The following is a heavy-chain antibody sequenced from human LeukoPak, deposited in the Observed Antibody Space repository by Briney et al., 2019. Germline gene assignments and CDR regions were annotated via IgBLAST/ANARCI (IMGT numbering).Heavy chain of an antibody. V-gene: IGHV1-69*01. J-gene: IGHJ4*02. CDR2: IIPIFGTA. Sequence: ASVKVSCKASGGTFSSYAISWVRQAPGQGLEWMGGIIPIFGTANYAQKFQGRVTITADESTSTAYMELSSLRSEDTAVYYCARSLGMVRGVIIWNYWGQGTLVTVSS. CDR3: ARSLGMVRGVIIWNY. D-gene: IGHD3-10*01. CDR1: GGTFSSYA.